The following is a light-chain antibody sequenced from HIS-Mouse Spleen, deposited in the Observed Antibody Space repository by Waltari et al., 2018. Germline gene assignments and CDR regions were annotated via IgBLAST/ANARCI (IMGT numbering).Light chain of an antibody. J-gene: IGLJ3*02. CDR2: EGS. Sequence: QSALTQPASVSGSPGQSITISCTGTSSGVGSYNLVSWYQQHPGKAPKLMIYEGSKRPSCVSNRFSDSKSGNTASLTIAELQAEDEADYYFCSYASSSTWVFGGGTKLTVL. CDR3: CSYASSSTWV. CDR1: SSGVGSYNL. V-gene: IGLV2-23*01.